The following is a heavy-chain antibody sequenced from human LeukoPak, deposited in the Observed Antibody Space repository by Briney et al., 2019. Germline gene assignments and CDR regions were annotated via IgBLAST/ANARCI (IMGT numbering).Heavy chain of an antibody. J-gene: IGHJ4*02. CDR3: ARSPLEYDFWSGRHYYFDY. CDR2: IYTSGST. Sequence: SQTLSLTCTVSGGSISSGNYFWSWIRQPAGKGLEWIGRIYTSGSTNYNPSLKSRVTISVDTCKNQFSLKLSSVTAADTAVYYCARSPLEYDFWSGRHYYFDYWGQGTLVTVSS. V-gene: IGHV4-61*02. D-gene: IGHD3-3*01. CDR1: GGSISSGNYF.